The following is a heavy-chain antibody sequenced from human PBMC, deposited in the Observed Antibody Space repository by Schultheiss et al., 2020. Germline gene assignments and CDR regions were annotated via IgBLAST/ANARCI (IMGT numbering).Heavy chain of an antibody. Sequence: GGSLRLSCAASGFTFITYTMHWVRQAPGEGLEWVAVISYDGSYTYYTDSVLGRFTISRDDSKNTLYLQMNSLRAEDTAVYYCARDLASVGATSLDYWGQGTLVTVSS. D-gene: IGHD1-26*01. J-gene: IGHJ4*02. CDR1: GFTFITYT. CDR3: ARDLASVGATSLDY. V-gene: IGHV3-30-3*01. CDR2: ISYDGSYT.